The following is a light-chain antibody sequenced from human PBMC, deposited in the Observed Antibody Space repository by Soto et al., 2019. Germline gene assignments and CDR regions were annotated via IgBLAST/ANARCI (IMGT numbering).Light chain of an antibody. CDR1: QSVNSW. CDR2: KAS. V-gene: IGKV1-5*03. J-gene: IGKJ1*01. CDR3: QHYDNSPWT. Sequence: DIQMTQSPCTLSASVGDRVIITCRASQSVNSWVAWYQQKPGRAPKVLIHKASSLESGVPSRFSGSGSATEFTLTISSLQPDDFATYYCQHYDNSPWTFGQGTKVDIK.